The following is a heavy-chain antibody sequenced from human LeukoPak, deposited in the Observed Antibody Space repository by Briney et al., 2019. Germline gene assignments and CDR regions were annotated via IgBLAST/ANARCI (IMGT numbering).Heavy chain of an antibody. CDR2: ICTSGST. J-gene: IGHJ4*02. V-gene: IGHV4-4*07. D-gene: IGHD1-26*01. Sequence: SETLSLTCSVSGGSINNYYWSWIRQPAGKGLEWIGRICTSGSTNYNPSLKSRVTMSLDTSKNQFSLRLNSVTAADTAMYYCAKGGGYGLIDYWGQGTRVTVSS. CDR3: AKGGGYGLIDY. CDR1: GGSINNYY.